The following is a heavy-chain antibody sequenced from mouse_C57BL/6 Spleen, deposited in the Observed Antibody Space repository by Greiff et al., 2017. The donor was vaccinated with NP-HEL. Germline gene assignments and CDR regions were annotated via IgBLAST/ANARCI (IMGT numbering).Heavy chain of an antibody. CDR1: GYSITSGYD. D-gene: IGHD2-4*01. CDR3: ARGDYDYDGIAY. V-gene: IGHV3-1*01. J-gene: IGHJ3*01. Sequence: VQLQQSGPGMVKPSQSLSLTCTVTGYSITSGYDWHWIRHFPGNKLEWMGYISYSGSTNYNPSLKSRISITHDTSKNHFFLKLNSVTTEDTATYYCARGDYDYDGIAYWGQGTLVTVSA. CDR2: ISYSGST.